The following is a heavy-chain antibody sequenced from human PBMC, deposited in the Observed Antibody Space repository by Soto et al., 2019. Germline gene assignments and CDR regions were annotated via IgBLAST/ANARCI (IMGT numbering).Heavy chain of an antibody. CDR2: IIPIFGTA. CDR3: ARKETSYGDYVYFDY. V-gene: IGHV1-69*13. J-gene: IGHJ4*02. D-gene: IGHD4-17*01. Sequence: SVKVSCKASGGTFSSYAISWVRQAPGQGLEWMGGIIPIFGTANYAQKFQGRVTITADESTSTAYMELSSLRSEDTAVYYCARKETSYGDYVYFDYWGQGTLVTVYS. CDR1: GGTFSSYA.